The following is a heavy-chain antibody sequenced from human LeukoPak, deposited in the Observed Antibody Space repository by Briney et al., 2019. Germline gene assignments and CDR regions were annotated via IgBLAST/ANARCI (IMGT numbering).Heavy chain of an antibody. CDR1: GFTFSSYA. D-gene: IGHD3-9*01. Sequence: GGSLRLSCAASGFTFSSYAMSWVRQAPGKGLEWVSAISGSGGSTYYADSVKGRFTISRDNSKNTLYLQMNSLRAEDTAVYYGAKDQNGGYFDWLFHSDGMDVWGQGTTVTVSS. CDR3: AKDQNGGYFDWLFHSDGMDV. J-gene: IGHJ6*02. CDR2: ISGSGGST. V-gene: IGHV3-23*01.